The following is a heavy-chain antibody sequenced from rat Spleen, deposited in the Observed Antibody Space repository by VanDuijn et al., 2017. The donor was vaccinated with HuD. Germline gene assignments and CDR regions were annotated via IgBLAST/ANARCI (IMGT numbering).Heavy chain of an antibody. V-gene: IGHV5S14*01. Sequence: EVRLVESGGGLVQPGRSLRLSCAASGFTFSNYGMAWVRQTPTKGLEWVASITNTGGITYYPDSVKGRFTISRENAKSTLYFLIDSLRSEDTATYYCVRQDTSGYSNWFTFWGQGTLVTVSS. CDR2: ITNTGGIT. J-gene: IGHJ3*01. CDR1: GFTFSNYG. D-gene: IGHD4-3*01. CDR3: VRQDTSGYSNWFTF.